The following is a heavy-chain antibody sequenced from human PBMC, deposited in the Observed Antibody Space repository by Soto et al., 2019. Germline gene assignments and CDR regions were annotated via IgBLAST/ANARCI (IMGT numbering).Heavy chain of an antibody. CDR2: INPSGGST. D-gene: IGHD5-18*01. CDR3: ARRAYNYANMDV. Sequence: ASVKVSCKTSGYTFTTYYMHWGRRAPGQGLEWMGMINPSGGSTSYAQKFQGRVTMTRDTSTRTIYMELSSLRRDDTAIYYCARRAYNYANMDVWGQGTTVTVS. J-gene: IGHJ6*02. V-gene: IGHV1-46*01. CDR1: GYTFTTYY.